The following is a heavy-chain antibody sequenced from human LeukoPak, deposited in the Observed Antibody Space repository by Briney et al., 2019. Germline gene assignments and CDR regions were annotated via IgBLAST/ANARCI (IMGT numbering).Heavy chain of an antibody. V-gene: IGHV1-18*04. CDR3: ARAIGGSEFFDY. CDR1: GYTFSSYY. CDR2: ISACNGNT. Sequence: ASVKVSCKASGYTFSSYYMHWVRQAPGQGLEWMGYISACNGNTNYAQKLQGRVTMTTDTSTSTAYMELRSLRSDDTAVYYCARAIGGSEFFDYWGQGTLVTVSS. D-gene: IGHD3-10*01. J-gene: IGHJ4*02.